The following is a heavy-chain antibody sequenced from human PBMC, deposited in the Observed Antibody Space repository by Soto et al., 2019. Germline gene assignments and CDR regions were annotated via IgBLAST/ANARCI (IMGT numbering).Heavy chain of an antibody. CDR3: AKSGGATPDGGAFDI. CDR2: ISYDGSNK. V-gene: IGHV3-30*18. CDR1: GFTFSSYG. J-gene: IGHJ3*02. D-gene: IGHD1-26*01. Sequence: QVQLVESGGGVVQPGRSLRLSCAASGFTFSSYGMHWVRQAPGKGLEWVAVISYDGSNKYYADSVKGRFTISRDNSKNTLYLQMNSLRAEDTAVYYCAKSGGATPDGGAFDIWGQGTMVTVSS.